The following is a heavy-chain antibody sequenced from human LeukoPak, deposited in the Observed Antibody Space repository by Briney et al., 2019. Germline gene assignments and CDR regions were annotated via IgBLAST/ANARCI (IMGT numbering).Heavy chain of an antibody. D-gene: IGHD1-26*01. Sequence: GASVTVSCKASGYTFTGYYMHWVRQAPGQGLEWMGWINPNSGGTNYAQKLQGRVTMTTDTSTGTAYMELRSLRSDDTAVYYCARSGRGTYYYFDYWGQGTLVTVSS. CDR2: INPNSGGT. J-gene: IGHJ4*02. CDR3: ARSGRGTYYYFDY. V-gene: IGHV1-2*02. CDR1: GYTFTGYY.